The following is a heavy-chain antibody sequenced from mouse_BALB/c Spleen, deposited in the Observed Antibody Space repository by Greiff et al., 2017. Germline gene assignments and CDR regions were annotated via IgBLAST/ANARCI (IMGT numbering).Heavy chain of an antibody. CDR2: IWRGGST. D-gene: IGHD2-4*01. Sequence: VQLVESGPSLVQPSQSLSITCTVSGFSLTSYGVHWVRQSPGKGLEWLGVIWRGGSTDYNAAFMSRLSITKDNSKSQVFFKMNSLQADDTAIYYCATAYDYDAWFAYWGQGTLVTVSA. J-gene: IGHJ3*01. CDR3: ATAYDYDAWFAY. V-gene: IGHV2-5-1*01. CDR1: GFSLTSYG.